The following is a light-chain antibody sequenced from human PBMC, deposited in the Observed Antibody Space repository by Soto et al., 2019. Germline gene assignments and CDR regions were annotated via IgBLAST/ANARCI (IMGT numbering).Light chain of an antibody. CDR1: QSVSIN. CDR2: GAS. J-gene: IGKJ1*01. V-gene: IGKV3-15*01. CDR3: QQYGSSPRT. Sequence: EIVMTQSLATLSVAPGERATLSCRASQSVSINLAWYQQKPGQAPRLLIYGASTRATGIPARFSGSGSGTDFTLTISRLEPEDFAVYYCQQYGSSPRTFGQGTKVDIK.